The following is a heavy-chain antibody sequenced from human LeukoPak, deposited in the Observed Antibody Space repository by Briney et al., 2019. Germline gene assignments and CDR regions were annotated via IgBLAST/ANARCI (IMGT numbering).Heavy chain of an antibody. V-gene: IGHV4-39*07. Sequence: SETLSLTCTVSGGSISSSSYYWGWIRQPPGKGLEWIGSIYYSGSTHYNPSLKSRVTISVDTSKNQFSLKLSSVTAADTAVYYCARAMTTVTYFFDYWGQGTLVTVSS. J-gene: IGHJ4*02. CDR3: ARAMTTVTYFFDY. D-gene: IGHD4-17*01. CDR1: GGSISSSSYY. CDR2: IYYSGST.